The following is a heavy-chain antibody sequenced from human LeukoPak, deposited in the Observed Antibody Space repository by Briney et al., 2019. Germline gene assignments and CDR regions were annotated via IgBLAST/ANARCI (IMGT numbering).Heavy chain of an antibody. Sequence: ASVKVSCKASGYTFTSYGISWVRQAPGQGLEWMGWISAYNGNTNYAQKLQGRVTMTTDTSTSTAYMELRSLRSDDTAVYYCARDTPGYCSSTSRYTELTYYYYYYGMDVWGQGTTVTVSS. V-gene: IGHV1-18*01. CDR3: ARDTPGYCSSTSRYTELTYYYYYYGMDV. D-gene: IGHD2-2*02. CDR2: ISAYNGNT. CDR1: GYTFTSYG. J-gene: IGHJ6*02.